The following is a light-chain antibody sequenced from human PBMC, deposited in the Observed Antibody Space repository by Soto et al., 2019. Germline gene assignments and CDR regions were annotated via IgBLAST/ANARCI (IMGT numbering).Light chain of an antibody. CDR2: GAS. J-gene: IGKJ1*01. CDR3: QQYNNWPPWT. CDR1: QCVSSN. Sequence: EIVMKHSPATLSVSPLETASLSFMASQCVSSNLAWYQQKPGQAPRLLIYGASTRATGIPARFSGSGSGTEFTLTISSLQSEDFAVYYCQQYNNWPPWTFGQGTKVDIK. V-gene: IGKV3-15*01.